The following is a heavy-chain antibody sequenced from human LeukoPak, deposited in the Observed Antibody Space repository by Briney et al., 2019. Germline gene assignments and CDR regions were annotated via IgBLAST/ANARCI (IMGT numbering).Heavy chain of an antibody. J-gene: IGHJ6*02. D-gene: IGHD5-18*01. Sequence: PGGSLRLSCAASGFTFSSYGMHWVRQAPGKGLEWVAVISYDGSDKYYAESVKGRFIISRDNAKKTLYLQMSSLRGEDTAVYYCAKGVQLWYHYCGMDIWGQGTTVIVSS. CDR1: GFTFSSYG. CDR2: ISYDGSDK. CDR3: AKGVQLWYHYCGMDI. V-gene: IGHV3-30*18.